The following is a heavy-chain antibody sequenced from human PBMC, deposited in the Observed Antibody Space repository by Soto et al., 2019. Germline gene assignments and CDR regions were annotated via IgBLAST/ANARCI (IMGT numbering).Heavy chain of an antibody. D-gene: IGHD1-26*01. CDR1: GGSINSYY. CDR3: ARHTIEGGYSYFDN. Sequence: QVQLQESGPGLVKPSETLSLTCTVSGGSINSYYWSCIRQPPGKGLECIGYISYGGSTNYNPSIKSRVALSVDTSKHQAYLRRPSVTAADTAVYYCARHTIEGGYSYFDNWGQGTLVTVCS. V-gene: IGHV4-59*08. CDR2: ISYGGST. J-gene: IGHJ4*02.